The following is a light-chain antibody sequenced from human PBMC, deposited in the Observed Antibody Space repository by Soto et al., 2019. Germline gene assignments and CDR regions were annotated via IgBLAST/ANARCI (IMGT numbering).Light chain of an antibody. V-gene: IGKV1-5*03. CDR3: QHYNSYSEA. J-gene: IGKJ1*01. Sequence: DIQMTQSSSTPSGSVRDRVTITCRASQTISSWLAWYQQKPGKAPKLLIYKASTLKSGVPSRFSGSGSGTEFTLTISSLQPDDFATYYCQHYNSYSEAFGQGTKVDIK. CDR2: KAS. CDR1: QTISSW.